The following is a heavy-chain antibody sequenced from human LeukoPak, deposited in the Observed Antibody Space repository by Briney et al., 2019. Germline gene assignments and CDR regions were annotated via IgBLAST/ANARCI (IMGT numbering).Heavy chain of an antibody. D-gene: IGHD1-20*01. CDR3: AKDRKPITGTDALQRGT. V-gene: IGHV3-30*02. CDR2: IRYDGSNK. J-gene: IGHJ4*02. Sequence: PGGSLRLSCAASGFTFSSYWMHWVRQAPGKGLEWVAFIRYDGSNKYYADSVKGRFTISRDNSKNTLYLQMNSLRAEDTAVYYCAKDRKPITGTDALQRGTRGQGTLVTVSS. CDR1: GFTFSSYW.